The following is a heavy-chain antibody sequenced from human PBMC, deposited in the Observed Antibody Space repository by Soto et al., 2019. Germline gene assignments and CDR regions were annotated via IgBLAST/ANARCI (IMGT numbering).Heavy chain of an antibody. CDR2: INHSGST. J-gene: IGHJ4*02. CDR3: AREGAGWLRLGYIDY. V-gene: IGHV4-34*01. D-gene: IGHD5-12*01. CDR1: GGSFSGYY. Sequence: PSETLSLTCAVYGGSFSGYYWSWIRQPPGKGLEWIGEINHSGSTNYNPSLKSRVTISVDTSKNQFSLKLSSVTAADTAVYYCAREGAGWLRLGYIDYWGQGTLVTVSS.